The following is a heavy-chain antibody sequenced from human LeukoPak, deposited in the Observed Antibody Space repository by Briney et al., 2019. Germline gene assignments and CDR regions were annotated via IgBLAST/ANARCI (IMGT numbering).Heavy chain of an antibody. CDR2: ISYDGSNK. CDR1: GFTFSSYG. CDR3: AKDSSRKQWLVQPIDY. D-gene: IGHD6-19*01. Sequence: PGGSLRLSCAASGFTFSSYGMHWVRQAPGKGLEWVAVISYDGSNKYYADSVKGRFTIPRDNSKNTLYLQMNSLRAEDTAVYYCAKDSSRKQWLVQPIDYWGQGTLVTVSS. V-gene: IGHV3-30*18. J-gene: IGHJ4*02.